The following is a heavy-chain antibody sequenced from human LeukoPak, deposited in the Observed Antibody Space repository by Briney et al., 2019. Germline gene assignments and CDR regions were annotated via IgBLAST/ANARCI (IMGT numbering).Heavy chain of an antibody. CDR2: ISSSGSTM. CDR3: AGEISVAGAYYYYGMDV. Sequence: GGSLRLSCAASGFTFSSYEMNWVRQAPGKGLEWVSYISSSGSTMYYADSVKGRFTISRDNAKKSLYLQMNSLSAEDTAVYYCAGEISVAGAYYYYGMDVWGKGTTVTVSS. CDR1: GFTFSSYE. D-gene: IGHD6-19*01. J-gene: IGHJ6*04. V-gene: IGHV3-48*03.